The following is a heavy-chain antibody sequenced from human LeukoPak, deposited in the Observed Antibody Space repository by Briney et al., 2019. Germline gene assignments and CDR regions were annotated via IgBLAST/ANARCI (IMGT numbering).Heavy chain of an antibody. J-gene: IGHJ4*02. D-gene: IGHD3-22*01. CDR2: ISGSGGGT. CDR1: GFTFSSYA. Sequence: GGSLRHSCAASGFTFSSYAMSWVRQAPGKGLEWVSAISGSGGGTYYADSVKGRFAISRDNSKNTLYLQLNSLRAEDTAVYYCASQKESFYDSSGNCWGQGTLVTVSS. V-gene: IGHV3-23*01. CDR3: ASQKESFYDSSGNC.